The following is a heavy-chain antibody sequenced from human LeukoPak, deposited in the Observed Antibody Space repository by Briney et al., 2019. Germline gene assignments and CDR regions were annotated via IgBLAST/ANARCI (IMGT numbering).Heavy chain of an antibody. J-gene: IGHJ4*02. V-gene: IGHV3-23*01. D-gene: IGHD1-26*01. CDR1: GFTFSSYW. CDR2: ISGGNSRST. Sequence: GGSLRLSCSASGFTFSSYWMSWVRQTTGKGLEWVSGISGGNSRSTYYAGSVKGRFTISRDNSKSTLYLQMNSLRAEDTAIYYCAKIAETSGSYGQGYDYWGQGTLVTVSS. CDR3: AKIAETSGSYGQGYDY.